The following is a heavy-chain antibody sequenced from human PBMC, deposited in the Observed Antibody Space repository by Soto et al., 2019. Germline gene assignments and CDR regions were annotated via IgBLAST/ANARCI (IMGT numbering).Heavy chain of an antibody. CDR1: GYTFNSYG. CDR2: ISVYRGNT. CDR3: VRSAMAGEYYYYGMDV. D-gene: IGHD6-19*01. V-gene: IGHV1-18*01. Sequence: ASVKVSCKTSGYTFNSYGISWVRQAPGQGLEWMGWISVYRGNTNYAQKFQGRVTMTTDTSTSTAYMGLTSLRFDDTAVYYCVRSAMAGEYYYYGMDVWGQGTTVTVSS. J-gene: IGHJ6*02.